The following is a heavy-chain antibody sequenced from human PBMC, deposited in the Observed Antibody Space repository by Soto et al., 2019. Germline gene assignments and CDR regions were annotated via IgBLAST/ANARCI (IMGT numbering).Heavy chain of an antibody. V-gene: IGHV1-69*01. D-gene: IGHD1-26*01. CDR2: IIPIFGKT. J-gene: IGHJ4*02. CDR1: GDTISHYG. Sequence: QEQLVQSGDEVKKPGSSLRVSCKASGDTISHYGVSWVRQAPGQVLEWMGGIIPIFGKTTYAQRFQGRLTISADESTATSYMELSSLKSDDAAVYYCARLVRLRHYFDSWGQGARVTVSS. CDR3: ARLVRLRHYFDS.